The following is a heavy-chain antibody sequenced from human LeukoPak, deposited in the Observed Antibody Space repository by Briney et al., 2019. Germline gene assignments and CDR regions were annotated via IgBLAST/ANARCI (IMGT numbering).Heavy chain of an antibody. Sequence: PSETLSLTCAVYGGSFSGYYWSWIRQPPGKGLEWIGEINRSGSTNYNPSLKSRVTISVDTSKNQFSLKLSSVTAADTAVYYCARIRLRWIYLDYWGQGTLVTVSS. D-gene: IGHD4-23*01. CDR1: GGSFSGYY. J-gene: IGHJ4*02. CDR3: ARIRLRWIYLDY. V-gene: IGHV4-34*01. CDR2: INRSGST.